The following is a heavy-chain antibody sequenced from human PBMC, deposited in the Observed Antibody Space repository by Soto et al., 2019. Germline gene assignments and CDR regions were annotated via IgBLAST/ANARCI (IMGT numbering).Heavy chain of an antibody. CDR1: GGTFSSYA. J-gene: IGHJ6*02. Sequence: GASVKVSCKASGGTFSSYAISWVRQAPGQGLEWMGGIIPIFGTANYAQKFQGRVTITADESTSTAYMELSSLRSEDTAVYYCARDRSSDHFWSGPQHGMDVWGQGTTVTVYS. CDR2: IIPIFGTA. CDR3: ARDRSSDHFWSGPQHGMDV. V-gene: IGHV1-69*13. D-gene: IGHD3-3*02.